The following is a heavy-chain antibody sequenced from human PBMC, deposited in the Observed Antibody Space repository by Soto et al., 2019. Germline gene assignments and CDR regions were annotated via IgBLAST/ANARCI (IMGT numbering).Heavy chain of an antibody. D-gene: IGHD3-22*01. Sequence: GGSLRLSCAASGFIFSPYWMSWVRQAPGKGLEWVANIKRDGSETHYVDSVKGRFTISRDNTKKSLYLQMKSLRVEDTAVYYCARDAYNYDSSGYYRYDAFDIWGQGTMVTVSS. CDR3: ARDAYNYDSSGYYRYDAFDI. J-gene: IGHJ3*02. CDR2: IKRDGSET. CDR1: GFIFSPYW. V-gene: IGHV3-7*01.